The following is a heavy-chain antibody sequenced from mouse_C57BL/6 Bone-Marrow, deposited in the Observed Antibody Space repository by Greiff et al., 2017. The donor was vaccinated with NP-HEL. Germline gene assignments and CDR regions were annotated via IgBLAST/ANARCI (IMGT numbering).Heavy chain of an antibody. V-gene: IGHV14-4*01. J-gene: IGHJ1*03. D-gene: IGHD2-1*01. CDR3: TSYGNYWYFDV. CDR2: IDPENGDT. Sequence: EVQLQQSGAELVRPGASVKLSCTASGFNIKDDYMHWVKQRPEQGLEWIGWIDPENGDTAYASKFQGKATITADTSSNTAYLQLSSLTSEDTAVYYCTSYGNYWYFDVWGTGTTVTVSS. CDR1: GFNIKDDY.